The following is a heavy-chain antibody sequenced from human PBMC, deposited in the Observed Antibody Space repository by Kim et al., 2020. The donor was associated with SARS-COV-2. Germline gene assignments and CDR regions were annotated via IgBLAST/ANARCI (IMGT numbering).Heavy chain of an antibody. J-gene: IGHJ4*02. Sequence: SETLSLTCTVSGGSISSGGYYWSWIRQHPGKGLEWIGYIYYSGSTYYNPSLKSRVTISVDTSKNQFSLKLSSVTAADTAVYYCASTPILATSFRIRPSPNCFDYWGQGTLVTVSS. CDR2: IYYSGST. CDR1: GGSISSGGYY. D-gene: IGHD5-12*01. V-gene: IGHV4-31*03. CDR3: ASTPILATSFRIRPSPNCFDY.